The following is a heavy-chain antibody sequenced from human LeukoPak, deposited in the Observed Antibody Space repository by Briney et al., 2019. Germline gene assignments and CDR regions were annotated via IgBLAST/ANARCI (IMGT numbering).Heavy chain of an antibody. D-gene: IGHD5-18*01. CDR3: ARVEYIYGYGY. J-gene: IGHJ4*02. Sequence: GGSLRLSCAASGFTFSDYYMSWIRQAPGKGLEWVSYISSSGSTICYADSVKGRFTISRDNGKNSLSLQMNSLRAEDTAVYYCARVEYIYGYGYRGQGTLVTVSS. CDR1: GFTFSDYY. V-gene: IGHV3-11*01. CDR2: ISSSGSTI.